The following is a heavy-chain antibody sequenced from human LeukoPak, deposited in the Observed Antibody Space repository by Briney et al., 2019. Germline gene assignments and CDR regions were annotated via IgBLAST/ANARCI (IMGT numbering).Heavy chain of an antibody. CDR1: GFTFSSYA. CDR3: AKDLAPHTIFGVAIHY. D-gene: IGHD3-3*01. CDR2: ISGSGGST. J-gene: IGHJ4*02. V-gene: IGHV3-23*01. Sequence: GGSLRLSCAASGFTFSSYAMSWVRQAPGKGLEWVSIISGSGGSTYYAGSVKGRFTISRDNSKNTLYLQMNSLRAEDTAMYYCAKDLAPHTIFGVAIHYWGQGTLVTVSS.